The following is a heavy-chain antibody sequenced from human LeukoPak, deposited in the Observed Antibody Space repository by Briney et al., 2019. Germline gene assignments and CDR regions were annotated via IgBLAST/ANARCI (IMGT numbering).Heavy chain of an antibody. V-gene: IGHV3-30*18. CDR1: GFTFSSYG. J-gene: IGHJ4*02. D-gene: IGHD1-26*01. Sequence: GGSLRLSCAASGFTFSSYGMPWVRQAPGKGLEWGAVISYDGSNKYYADSVKGRFTISRDNSKNTLYLQMNSLRAEDTAVYYCAKVGGQYGLIDYWGQGTLVTVSS. CDR2: ISYDGSNK. CDR3: AKVGGQYGLIDY.